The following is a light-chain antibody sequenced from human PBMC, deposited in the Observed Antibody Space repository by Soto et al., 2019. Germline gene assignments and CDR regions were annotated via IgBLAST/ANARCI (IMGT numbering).Light chain of an antibody. CDR1: QSVSSRY. CDR2: VAS. V-gene: IGKV3-20*01. Sequence: EIVLTQSPCTLSLSPGERATLSCRASQSVSSRYLAWYHQKPGPAPRHLIYVASSRATGIPDRFNGSVSGTYITLTISRMETEGFAVYYVKQYRSSGYTFGPGTKLENK. J-gene: IGKJ2*01. CDR3: KQYRSSGYT.